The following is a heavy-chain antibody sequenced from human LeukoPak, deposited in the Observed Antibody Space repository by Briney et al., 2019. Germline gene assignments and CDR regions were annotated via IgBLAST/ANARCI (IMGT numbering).Heavy chain of an antibody. CDR3: ARGYGSGRLNWFDP. CDR1: GYTFTSYD. V-gene: IGHV1-8*01. J-gene: IGHJ5*02. Sequence: ASVKVSCKASGYTFTSYDINWVRQATGQGLEWMGWMNPNSGNTGYAQKFQGRVTMTRNTSISTAYMELSSLRSEDTAVCYCARGYGSGRLNWFDPWGQGTLVTVSS. D-gene: IGHD3-10*01. CDR2: MNPNSGNT.